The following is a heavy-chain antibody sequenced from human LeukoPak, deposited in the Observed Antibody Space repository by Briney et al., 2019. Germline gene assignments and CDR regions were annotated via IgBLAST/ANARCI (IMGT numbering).Heavy chain of an antibody. D-gene: IGHD3-10*01. CDR1: GYSFTSYW. CDR3: ARRRGSPPDYYFDY. CDR2: IYLVDSDT. J-gene: IGHJ4*02. Sequence: GESLQISCQGSGYSFTSYWIGWVRQMPGKGLEWMGIIYLVDSDTTYSPSFQGQVIMSADKSISTAYLQWSSLKASDTAMYYCARRRGSPPDYYFDYWGQGTLVTVSS. V-gene: IGHV5-51*01.